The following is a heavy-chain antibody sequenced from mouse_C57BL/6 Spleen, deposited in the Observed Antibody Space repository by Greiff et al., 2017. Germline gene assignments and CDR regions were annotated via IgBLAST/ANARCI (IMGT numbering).Heavy chain of an antibody. CDR1: GFTFSSYA. J-gene: IGHJ3*01. D-gene: IGHD2-4*01. CDR3: TRGTEGLRAWFAY. Sequence: EVQLVESGEGLVKPGGSLKLSCAASGFTFSSYAMSVRQTPEKRLEWVAYISSGGDYIYYADTVKGRFTISRDNARNTLYLQMSSLKSEDTAMYYCTRGTEGLRAWFAYWGQGTLVTVSA. V-gene: IGHV5-9-1*02. CDR2: ISSGGDYI.